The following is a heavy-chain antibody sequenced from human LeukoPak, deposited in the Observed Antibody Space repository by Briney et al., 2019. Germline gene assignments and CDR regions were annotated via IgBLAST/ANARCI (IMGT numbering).Heavy chain of an antibody. J-gene: IGHJ4*02. CDR1: GFTFSSYG. CDR3: AKARLLSVALDDY. CDR2: IRYDGSNK. V-gene: IGHV3-30*02. Sequence: GGSLRLSCAASGFTFSSYGMHWVRQAPGKGLEWVAFIRYDGSNKYYADSVKGRFTISRDNSKNTLYLQMNSLRAEDTAVYYCAKARLLSVALDDYWGQGTLVTVFS. D-gene: IGHD3-10*01.